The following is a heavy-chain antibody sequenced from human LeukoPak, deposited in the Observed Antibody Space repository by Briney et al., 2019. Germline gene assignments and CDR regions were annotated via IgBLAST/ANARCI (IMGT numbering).Heavy chain of an antibody. Sequence: PGGSLRLSCEASGCTFSSYAISWVRQAPGKGLEWVSAISGSGGSTYYADSLKGRFTISRDNSKNTLYLQMNSLRAEDTAVYYCATSLAVVAATSYFDYWGQGTLVTVSS. CDR2: ISGSGGST. CDR1: GCTFSSYA. J-gene: IGHJ4*02. CDR3: ATSLAVVAATSYFDY. V-gene: IGHV3-23*01. D-gene: IGHD2-15*01.